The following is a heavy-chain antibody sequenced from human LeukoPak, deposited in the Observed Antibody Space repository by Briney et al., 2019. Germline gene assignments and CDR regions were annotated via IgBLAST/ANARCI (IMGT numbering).Heavy chain of an antibody. V-gene: IGHV4-59*01. Sequence: PSETLSLTCTVSGGSISNYYWSWIRQPPGKGLEWIAYIDYRGSTTYNPSLKSQVTISVDTSRNQFSLKLSSVTAADTAVYYCARSRSGYSYDHAAFDIWGQGTMVTVSS. CDR1: GGSISNYY. CDR2: IDYRGST. D-gene: IGHD5-18*01. CDR3: ARSRSGYSYDHAAFDI. J-gene: IGHJ3*02.